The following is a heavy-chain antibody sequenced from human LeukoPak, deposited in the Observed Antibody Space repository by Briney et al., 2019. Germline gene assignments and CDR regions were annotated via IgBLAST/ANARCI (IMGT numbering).Heavy chain of an antibody. CDR3: ARALLGDPYYFDY. CDR1: GGSISSGDYY. J-gene: IGHJ4*02. Sequence: TSETLSLTCTVSGGSISSGDYYWSWIRQPPGKGLEWIGYIYYSGSTYYNPSLKSRVTISVDTSKNQFSLKLSSVTAADTAVYYCARALLGDPYYFDYWGQGTLVTVSS. V-gene: IGHV4-30-4*08. D-gene: IGHD1-26*01. CDR2: IYYSGST.